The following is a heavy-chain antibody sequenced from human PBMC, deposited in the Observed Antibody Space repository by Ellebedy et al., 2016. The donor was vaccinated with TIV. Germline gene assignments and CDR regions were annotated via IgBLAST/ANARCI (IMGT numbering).Heavy chain of an antibody. V-gene: IGHV3-23*01. CDR3: AKGRGGGSDSSAPRYYFDY. J-gene: IGHJ4*02. Sequence: PGGSLRLSCAASGFTFISYAMSWVRKAPGKGLDWVSTISNTGSRTYYAASVDVRFIISRDNSKKTLYLQMNSLRAEDTAVYYCAKGRGGGSDSSAPRYYFDYWGLGTLVTVSS. CDR1: GFTFISYA. CDR2: ISNTGSRT. D-gene: IGHD3-22*01.